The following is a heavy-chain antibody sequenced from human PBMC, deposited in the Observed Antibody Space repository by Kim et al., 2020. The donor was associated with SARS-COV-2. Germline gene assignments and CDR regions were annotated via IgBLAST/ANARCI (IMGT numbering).Heavy chain of an antibody. J-gene: IGHJ3*02. V-gene: IGHV4-30-2*01. Sequence: SLKSRVTISVDRSKNQFSLKLSSVTAADTAVYYCARGGTITMIPQEAFDIWGQGTMVTVSS. D-gene: IGHD3-22*01. CDR3: ARGGTITMIPQEAFDI.